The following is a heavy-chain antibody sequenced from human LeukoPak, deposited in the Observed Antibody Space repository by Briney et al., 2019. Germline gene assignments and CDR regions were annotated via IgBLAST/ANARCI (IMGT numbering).Heavy chain of an antibody. J-gene: IGHJ6*02. V-gene: IGHV1-18*03. Sequence: ASVKVSCKASGYTFTSYGISWVRQAPGQGLEWMGWISAYNGNTNYAQKLKSRVTMTTDTSTSTAYMELSSLRSDDMAVYYCARVEGAAAANYYYGMDVWGQGTTVTVSS. CDR2: ISAYNGNT. CDR1: GYTFTSYG. D-gene: IGHD6-13*01. CDR3: ARVEGAAAANYYYGMDV.